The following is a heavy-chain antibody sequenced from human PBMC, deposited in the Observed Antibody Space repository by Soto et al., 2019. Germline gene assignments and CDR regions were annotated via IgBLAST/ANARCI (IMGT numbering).Heavy chain of an antibody. J-gene: IGHJ5*02. CDR2: IYWNDDK. Sequence: SGPTLVNPTQTLTLTCTFSGFSLSTSGVGVGWIRQPPGKALEWLALIYWNDDKRYSPSLKSRLTITKDTSKNQVVLTMTNMDPVDTATYYCAHRQPTFNGSGSYYTIWFDPWGQGTLVTV. D-gene: IGHD3-10*01. CDR1: GFSLSTSGVG. CDR3: AHRQPTFNGSGSYYTIWFDP. V-gene: IGHV2-5*01.